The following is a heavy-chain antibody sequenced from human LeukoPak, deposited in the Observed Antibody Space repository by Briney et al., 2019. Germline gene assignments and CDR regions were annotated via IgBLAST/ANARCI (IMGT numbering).Heavy chain of an antibody. CDR1: GGTFSSYA. CDR2: IIPILGIA. J-gene: IGHJ3*02. V-gene: IGHV1-69*04. D-gene: IGHD5-24*01. CDR3: AREDGYTSPAMMSAFDI. Sequence: SVKVLCKASGGTFSSYAISWVRQAPGQGLEWMGRIIPILGIANYAQKFQGRVTITADKSTSTAYMELSSLRSEDTAVYYCAREDGYTSPAMMSAFDIWGQGTMVTVSS.